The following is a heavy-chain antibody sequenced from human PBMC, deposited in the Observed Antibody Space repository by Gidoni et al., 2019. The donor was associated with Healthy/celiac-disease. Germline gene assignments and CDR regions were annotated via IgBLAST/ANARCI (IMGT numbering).Heavy chain of an antibody. CDR3: ARGSGSYYRDRWFDP. CDR1: GFTFDDYA. CDR2: SSWNSGSI. Sequence: EVQLVESGGGLVQPGRSLRLSCAASGFTFDDYAMHWVRQAPGKGLEWVSGSSWNSGSIGYADSVKGRFTISRDNAKNSLYLQMNSLRAEDTALYYCARGSGSYYRDRWFDPWGQGTLVTVSS. J-gene: IGHJ5*02. D-gene: IGHD1-26*01. V-gene: IGHV3-9*01.